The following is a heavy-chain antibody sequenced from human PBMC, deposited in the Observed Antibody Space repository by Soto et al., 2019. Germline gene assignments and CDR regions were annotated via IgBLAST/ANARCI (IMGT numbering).Heavy chain of an antibody. CDR1: GGSISSINW. J-gene: IGHJ5*02. CDR2: IYYSGNT. V-gene: IGHV4-4*02. CDR3: ARSSGVSATNWFDA. D-gene: IGHD3-10*01. Sequence: ETLSLTCGVSGGSISSINWWTWVRQTPGKGLEWIGEIYYSGNTNYNPSLTSRVTMSIDKSKNQFFLNLTSVTAADTAVYYCARSSGVSATNWFDAWGQGTLVTVSS.